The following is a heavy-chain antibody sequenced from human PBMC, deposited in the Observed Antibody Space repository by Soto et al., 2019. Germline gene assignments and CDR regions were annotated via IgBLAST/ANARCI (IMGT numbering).Heavy chain of an antibody. J-gene: IGHJ5*02. CDR2: INPSGGST. Sequence: ASVKVSCKASGYTFTSYYMHWVRQAPGQGLEWMGIINPSGGSTSYAQKFQGRVTMTRDTSTSTVYMELSSLRSEDTAVYYCARSGGITMVRGFMGCFGRWGQGTVGTVSS. CDR3: ARSGGITMVRGFMGCFGR. D-gene: IGHD3-10*01. CDR1: GYTFTSYY. V-gene: IGHV1-46*01.